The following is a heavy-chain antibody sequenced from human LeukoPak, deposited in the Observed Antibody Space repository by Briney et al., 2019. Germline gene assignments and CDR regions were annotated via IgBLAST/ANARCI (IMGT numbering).Heavy chain of an antibody. Sequence: PGGSLRLSCAASGFTFSDYWMHWVRQAPGKGLVWVSRIDSDGSNTAYADSVKGRFTISRDNAKNTLYLQMNGLRAEDTAVYYCAKTFGRGPQEDYWGQGTLVTVSS. CDR3: AKTFGRGPQEDY. CDR2: IDSDGSNT. J-gene: IGHJ4*02. D-gene: IGHD3-10*01. CDR1: GFTFSDYW. V-gene: IGHV3-74*01.